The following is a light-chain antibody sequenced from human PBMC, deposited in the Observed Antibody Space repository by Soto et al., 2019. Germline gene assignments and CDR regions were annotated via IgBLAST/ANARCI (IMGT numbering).Light chain of an antibody. Sequence: QPVLTQSPSASASLGASVKLTCTLSSGHSSNAIAWHQQQPEKGPRYLMKVNSDGSHSKGDGIPDRFSGSSSGAERYLTISSLQSEDEADYYCQTWGTGIRVFGTGTKVTVL. V-gene: IGLV4-69*01. CDR3: QTWGTGIRV. CDR1: SGHSSNA. CDR2: VNSDGSH. J-gene: IGLJ1*01.